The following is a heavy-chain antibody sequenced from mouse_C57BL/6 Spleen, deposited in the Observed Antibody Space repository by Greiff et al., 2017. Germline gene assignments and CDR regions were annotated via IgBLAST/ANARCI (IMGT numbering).Heavy chain of an antibody. V-gene: IGHV1-15*01. CDR1: GYTFTDYE. D-gene: IGHD2-3*01. Sequence: QVQLQQSGAELVRPGASVTLSCKASGYTFTDYEMHWVKQTPVHGLEWIGAIDPETGGTAYNQKFKGKAILTADKSSSTAYMELRSLTSEDSAVYYCTRDYDVYYSYYVDYWGQGTTLTVAS. CDR3: TRDYDVYYSYYVDY. CDR2: IDPETGGT. J-gene: IGHJ2*01.